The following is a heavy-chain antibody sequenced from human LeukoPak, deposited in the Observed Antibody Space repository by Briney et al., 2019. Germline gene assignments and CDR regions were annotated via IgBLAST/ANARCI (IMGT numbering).Heavy chain of an antibody. Sequence: ASVKVSCKASGYTFTSYYMHWVRQAPGQGREWMGWINPNSGGTNYAHKFQGRVTMTRDTSISTAYMELSRLRSDDTAVYYCARVRLPLVWFDPWGQGTLVTVSS. V-gene: IGHV1-2*07. CDR1: GYTFTSYY. CDR2: INPNSGGT. CDR3: ARVRLPLVWFDP. D-gene: IGHD4-17*01. J-gene: IGHJ5*02.